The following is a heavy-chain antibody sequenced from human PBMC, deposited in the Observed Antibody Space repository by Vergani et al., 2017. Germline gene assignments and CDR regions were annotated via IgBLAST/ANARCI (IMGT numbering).Heavy chain of an antibody. CDR1: GGSISSYY. V-gene: IGHV4-59*01. CDR3: ATGGGLLQRSAFDP. D-gene: IGHD3-10*01. Sequence: QVQLQESGPGLVKPSETLSLTCPVSGGSISSYYWSWIRQPPGKGLEWIGYIYYSGSTNYNPSLKGRVTISVDTSKNQFSLKLSSVTAADTAVYYCATGGGLLQRSAFDPWGQGTLVTVSS. CDR2: IYYSGST. J-gene: IGHJ5*02.